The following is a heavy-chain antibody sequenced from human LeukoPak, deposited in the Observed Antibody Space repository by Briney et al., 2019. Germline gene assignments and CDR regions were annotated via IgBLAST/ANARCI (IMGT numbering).Heavy chain of an antibody. V-gene: IGHV4-39*07. Sequence: PSETLSLTCTVSGGSISSYSYYWGWIRQPPGKGLEWIGTIYYSGSTYYNPSLKNRVTISVDTSKNQFSLKLSSVTAADTAVYYCARAAAGTVNFDYWGQGTLVTVSS. CDR3: ARAAAGTVNFDY. J-gene: IGHJ4*02. D-gene: IGHD6-13*01. CDR1: GGSISSYSYY. CDR2: IYYSGST.